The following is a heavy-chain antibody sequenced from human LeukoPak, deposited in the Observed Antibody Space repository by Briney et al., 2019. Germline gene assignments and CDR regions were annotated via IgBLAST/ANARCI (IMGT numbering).Heavy chain of an antibody. J-gene: IGHJ6*03. CDR3: AKAGDYYDSSGYSTYYYYMDV. D-gene: IGHD3-22*01. Sequence: GGSLRLSCAASGFTFSSYAMSWVRQAPGKGLEWVSAISGSGGSTYYADSVKGRFTISRDNSKNTLYLQMNSLRAEDTAVYYCAKAGDYYDSSGYSTYYYYMDVWGKGTTVTISS. CDR2: ISGSGGST. V-gene: IGHV3-23*01. CDR1: GFTFSSYA.